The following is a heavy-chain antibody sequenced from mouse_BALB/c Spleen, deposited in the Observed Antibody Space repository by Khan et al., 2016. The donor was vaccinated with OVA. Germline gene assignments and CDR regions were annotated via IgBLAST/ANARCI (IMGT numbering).Heavy chain of an antibody. V-gene: IGHV3-2*02. CDR1: GYSITTDYA. CDR2: ISYSGNT. CDR3: ARVYGGDFDY. D-gene: IGHD1-1*01. Sequence: EVELVESGPGLVKPSQSLSLTCTVTGYSITTDYAWNWIRQFPGNILEWMGLISYSGNTKYNPPLKSRISITRDTSTHQFFLQWKAVTTENTASYYGARVYGGDFDYWGQGTTLTVSS. J-gene: IGHJ2*01.